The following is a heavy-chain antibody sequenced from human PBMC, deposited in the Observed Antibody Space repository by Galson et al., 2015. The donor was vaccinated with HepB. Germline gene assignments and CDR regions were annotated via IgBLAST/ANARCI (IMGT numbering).Heavy chain of an antibody. J-gene: IGHJ4*02. CDR3: ARGGYSYGYVPPLYY. CDR1: GFTFSSYA. CDR2: ISYDGSNK. V-gene: IGHV3-30*04. D-gene: IGHD5-18*01. Sequence: SLRLSCAASGFTFSSYAMHWVRQAPGKGLEWVAVISYDGSNKYYADSVKGRFTISRDNSKNTLYLQMNSLRAEDTAVYYCARGGYSYGYVPPLYYWGQGTLVTVSS.